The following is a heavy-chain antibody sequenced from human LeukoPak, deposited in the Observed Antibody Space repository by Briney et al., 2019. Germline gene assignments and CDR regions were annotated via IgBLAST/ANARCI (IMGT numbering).Heavy chain of an antibody. CDR3: ARSIVGGKRGDYYFDY. V-gene: IGHV4-4*09. J-gene: IGHJ4*02. D-gene: IGHD4-23*01. Sequence: SETLSLTCTVSGGSISSYYWSWIRQPPGKGLEWIGYIYTSGSTNYNPSPKSRVTISVDTSKNQFSLKLSSVTAADTAVYYCARSIVGGKRGDYYFDYWGQGTLVTVSS. CDR2: IYTSGST. CDR1: GGSISSYY.